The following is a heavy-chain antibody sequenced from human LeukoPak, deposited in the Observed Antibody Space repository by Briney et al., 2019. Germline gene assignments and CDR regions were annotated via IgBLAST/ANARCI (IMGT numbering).Heavy chain of an antibody. J-gene: IGHJ4*02. Sequence: GSLRPPCASLGFPFSRFVIWLVRPAPGEGVGGGSGNSNNGGYTYYADSVQGRFTISRDNSKSTLCLQMNSLRAEDTAVYYCAKQLGYCSDGSCYFPYWGQGTLVTVSS. D-gene: IGHD2-15*01. CDR3: AKQLGYCSDGSCYFPY. CDR1: GFPFSRFV. CDR2: NSNNGGYT. V-gene: IGHV3-23*01.